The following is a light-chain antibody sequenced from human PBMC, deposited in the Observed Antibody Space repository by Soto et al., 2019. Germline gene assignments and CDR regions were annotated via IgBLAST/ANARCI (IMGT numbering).Light chain of an antibody. CDR3: QQYNNWPVT. CDR2: GAS. Sequence: EIVFTQSPSTLSLSTGERATLSCRASQSFSSNLAWYQQRRGQAPRLLIFGASTRASGIPARFSGSGSGTEFTLTISSLQSEDFAVYYCQQYNNWPVTFGQGTKVAIK. V-gene: IGKV3-15*01. J-gene: IGKJ1*01. CDR1: QSFSSN.